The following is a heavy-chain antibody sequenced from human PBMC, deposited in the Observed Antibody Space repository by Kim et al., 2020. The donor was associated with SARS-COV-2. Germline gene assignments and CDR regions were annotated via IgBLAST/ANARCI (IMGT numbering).Heavy chain of an antibody. CDR3: AVGYSSSWDLDY. CDR2: ISSNGGST. CDR1: GFTFSSYA. Sequence: GGSLRLSCAASGFTFSSYAMHWVRQAPGKGLEYVSAISSNGGSTYYANSVKGRFTISRDNSKNTLYLQMGSLRAEDMAVYYCAVGYSSSWDLDYWGQGTL. J-gene: IGHJ4*02. V-gene: IGHV3-64*01. D-gene: IGHD6-13*01.